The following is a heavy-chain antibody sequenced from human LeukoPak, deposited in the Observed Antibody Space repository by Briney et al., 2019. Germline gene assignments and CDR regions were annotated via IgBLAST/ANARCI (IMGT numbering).Heavy chain of an antibody. V-gene: IGHV1-2*02. D-gene: IGHD5-18*01. CDR3: ARADTAMDDAFDI. CDR2: INPNSGGT. Sequence: GASVKVSCKASGYTFTGYYMHWVRQAPGQGLEWMGWINPNSGGTNYAQKFQGRVTMTRDTSISTAYMELSRLRSDDTAVYYCARADTAMDDAFDIWGQGTMVTVSS. J-gene: IGHJ3*02. CDR1: GYTFTGYY.